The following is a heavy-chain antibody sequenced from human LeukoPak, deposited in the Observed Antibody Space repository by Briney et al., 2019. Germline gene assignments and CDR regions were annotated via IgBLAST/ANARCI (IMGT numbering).Heavy chain of an antibody. CDR1: GYTFTSYY. CDR3: ARDPGHGDAFDI. J-gene: IGHJ3*02. V-gene: IGHV1-46*01. CDR2: INPSGGST. Sequence: ASVKVSCKASGYTFTSYYTHWVRQAPGQGLEWMGIINPSGGSTSYAQKFQGRVTMTRDTSTSTVYMELSSLRSEDTAVYYCARDPGHGDAFDIWGQGTMVTVSS.